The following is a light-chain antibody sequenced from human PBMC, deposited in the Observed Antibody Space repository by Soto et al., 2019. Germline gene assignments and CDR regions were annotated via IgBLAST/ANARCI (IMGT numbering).Light chain of an antibody. V-gene: IGKV3-20*01. CDR3: KQYGSSPQT. Sequence: VFTQSPGTLSLSPGERATPSRRTSQSVSSSYLAWYQQKPGQAPRLLIYGASSRATGIQDRFSGSGSGTDFTLTISRLEPEDFAVYYCKQYGSSPQTFGQGTKVDIK. J-gene: IGKJ1*01. CDR2: GAS. CDR1: QSVSSSY.